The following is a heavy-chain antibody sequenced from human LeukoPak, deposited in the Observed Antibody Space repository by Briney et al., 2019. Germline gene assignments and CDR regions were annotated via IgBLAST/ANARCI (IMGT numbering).Heavy chain of an antibody. CDR2: MNPNSGNT. D-gene: IGHD2-15*01. CDR3: ARGRRSRVAATTGYYYYMDV. CDR1: GYTLTELS. V-gene: IGHV1-8*01. J-gene: IGHJ6*03. Sequence: ASVKVSCKVSGYTLTELSMHWVRQAPGKGLEWMGWMNPNSGNTGYAQKFQGRVTMTRNTSISTAYMELSSLRSEDTAVYYCARGRRSRVAATTGYYYYMDVWGKGTTVTVSS.